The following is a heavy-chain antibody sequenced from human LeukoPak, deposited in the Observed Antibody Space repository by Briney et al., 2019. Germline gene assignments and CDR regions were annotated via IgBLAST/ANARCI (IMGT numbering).Heavy chain of an antibody. CDR3: ARTAGLKYCSSTSCLGDYYYYYMDV. V-gene: IGHV5-51*01. Sequence: GESLKISCKGSGYSFTSYWIGWVRQMPGKGLEWMGIIYPGDSDTRYSPSFQGQVTISADKSISTAYLQWSSLKASDTAMYYCARTAGLKYCSSTSCLGDYYYYYMDVWGKGTTVTVSS. CDR2: IYPGDSDT. D-gene: IGHD2-2*01. CDR1: GYSFTSYW. J-gene: IGHJ6*03.